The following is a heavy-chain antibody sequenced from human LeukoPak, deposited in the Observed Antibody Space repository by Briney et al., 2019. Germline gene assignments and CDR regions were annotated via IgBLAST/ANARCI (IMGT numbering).Heavy chain of an antibody. V-gene: IGHV3-23*01. D-gene: IGHD1-7*01. CDR3: AKSRNYALLRSHDY. CDR2: ISGSGGST. CDR1: GFTFSSYA. Sequence: LPGGSLRLSCAASGFTFSSYAMSWVRQAPGKGLEWVSAISGSGGSTYYADSVKGRFTISRDNSKNTLYLQMNSLRAEDTAVYYCAKSRNYALLRSHDYWGQGTLVTVSS. J-gene: IGHJ4*02.